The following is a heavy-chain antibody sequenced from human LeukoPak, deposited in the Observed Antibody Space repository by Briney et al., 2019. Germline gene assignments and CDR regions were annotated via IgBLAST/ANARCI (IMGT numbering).Heavy chain of an antibody. CDR2: INSAGSST. D-gene: IGHD7-27*01. CDR3: ARDQYTNSGNWFDP. Sequence: AGGALLLSCAGSGFTFSSYWMHWVRQAPGKGLVWVSRINSAGSSTSYADSVKGRFTISRDNATNTLYLQMNSLRAEDTAVYFCARDQYTNSGNWFDPWGQGTLVTVSS. V-gene: IGHV3-74*01. J-gene: IGHJ5*02. CDR1: GFTFSSYW.